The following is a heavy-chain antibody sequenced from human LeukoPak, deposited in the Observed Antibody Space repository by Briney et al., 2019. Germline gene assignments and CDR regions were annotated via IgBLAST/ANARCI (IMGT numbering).Heavy chain of an antibody. CDR1: GFTFSSFE. CDR3: VRERYHGSGAPKYDY. V-gene: IGHV3-21*01. Sequence: GGSLRLSCAASGFTFSSFEMNWVPQGPGKGLEWGSSISSSSSSIYYADSVKGRFTISRDNAKNSLYLQMHSLTVEDTAVYYCVRERYHGSGAPKYDYWGQGTLVTVSS. D-gene: IGHD3-10*01. J-gene: IGHJ4*02. CDR2: ISSSSSSI.